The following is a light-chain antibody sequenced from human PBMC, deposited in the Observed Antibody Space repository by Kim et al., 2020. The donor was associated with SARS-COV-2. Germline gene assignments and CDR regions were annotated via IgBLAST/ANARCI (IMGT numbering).Light chain of an antibody. Sequence: VTIACTGSSANVGAGYDVHWYQQRPGTAPKLLIYGNSSRPSGVPDRFSGSKSGTSASLAITGLQAEDEADYYCQSYDSSLSGYVFGTGTKVTVL. J-gene: IGLJ1*01. CDR1: SANVGAGYD. V-gene: IGLV1-40*01. CDR2: GNS. CDR3: QSYDSSLSGYV.